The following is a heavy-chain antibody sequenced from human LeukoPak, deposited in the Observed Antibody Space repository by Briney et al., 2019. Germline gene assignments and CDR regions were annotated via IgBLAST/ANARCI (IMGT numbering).Heavy chain of an antibody. CDR1: GYSISSGYY. Sequence: SETLSLTCAVSGYSISSGYYWGWIRPPPGKGLEWIGSIYHSGSTYYNPSLKSRVTISEDTSKNQFSLKLSSVTAADTAVYYCARGVVGDGYNSPWGQGTLVTVSS. V-gene: IGHV4-38-2*01. CDR2: IYHSGST. CDR3: ARGVVGDGYNSP. J-gene: IGHJ5*02. D-gene: IGHD5-24*01.